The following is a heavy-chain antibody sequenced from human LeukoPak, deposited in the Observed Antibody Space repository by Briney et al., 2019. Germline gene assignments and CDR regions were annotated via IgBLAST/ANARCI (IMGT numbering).Heavy chain of an antibody. V-gene: IGHV3-48*01. CDR3: ARMSGSRLPGY. Sequence: PGGSLRLSCAASGFTFSSHSMNWVRQAPGKGLEWVSYISSSSSARYYADSVKGRFTISRDDARNSLYLQMNSLRAEDTVVYYCARMSGSRLPGYWGQGALVTVSS. D-gene: IGHD3-3*01. J-gene: IGHJ4*02. CDR1: GFTFSSHS. CDR2: ISSSSSAR.